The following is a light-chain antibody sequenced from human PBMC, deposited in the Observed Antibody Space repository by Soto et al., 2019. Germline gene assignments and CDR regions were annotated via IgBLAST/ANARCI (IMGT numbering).Light chain of an antibody. CDR2: DAS. Sequence: VFSQSPSTVSLSPGERATLSCRASQSVSSYLAWYQQKPGQAPRLLIYDASNRATGIPARFSGSGSGTDFTLTISSLEPEDFAVYYCQQRGNWPITFGQGTLLEI. J-gene: IGKJ5*01. CDR3: QQRGNWPIT. CDR1: QSVSSY. V-gene: IGKV3-11*01.